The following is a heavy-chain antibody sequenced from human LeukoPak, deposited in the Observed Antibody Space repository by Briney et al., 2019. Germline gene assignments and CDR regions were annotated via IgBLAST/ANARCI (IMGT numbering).Heavy chain of an antibody. Sequence: SETLSLTCTVSGGSISSYYWSWIRQPPGKGLEWIAYISDIGSINYNPSLKSRVTTSLDTSRNQFFLKLSSVTAADTAVYYCAGHHPRNTVDFWGQGTLVTVSS. CDR2: ISDIGSI. J-gene: IGHJ4*02. D-gene: IGHD2/OR15-2a*01. CDR3: AGHHPRNTVDF. CDR1: GGSISSYY. V-gene: IGHV4-59*08.